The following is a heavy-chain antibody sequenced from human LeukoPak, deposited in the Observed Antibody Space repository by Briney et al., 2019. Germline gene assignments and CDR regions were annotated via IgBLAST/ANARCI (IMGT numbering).Heavy chain of an antibody. Sequence: SETLSLTCAVYGGYFSGYYWSWIRQPPGKGLEWIGEINHSGSTNYNPSLKSRVTISVDTSKNQFSLKLSSVTAADTAVYYCARGKIVVPAAIGYYYYGMDVWGQGTTVTVSS. CDR1: GGYFSGYY. CDR2: INHSGST. V-gene: IGHV4-34*01. J-gene: IGHJ6*02. CDR3: ARGKIVVPAAIGYYYYGMDV. D-gene: IGHD2-2*02.